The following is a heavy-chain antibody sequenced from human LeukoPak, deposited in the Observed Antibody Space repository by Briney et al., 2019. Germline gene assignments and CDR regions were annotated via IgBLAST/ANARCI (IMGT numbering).Heavy chain of an antibody. J-gene: IGHJ4*02. CDR1: GFTFDDYA. Sequence: GGSLRLSCAASGFTFDDYAMHWVRQAPGKGLEWVSGISWNSGTIGYADSVKGRFTISRDNAKNSLYLQMNSLRAEDTAMYYCARAKDLTGGYSYGWVFDYWGQGILVTVSS. CDR3: ARAKDLTGGYSYGWVFDY. D-gene: IGHD5-18*01. CDR2: ISWNSGTI. V-gene: IGHV3-9*01.